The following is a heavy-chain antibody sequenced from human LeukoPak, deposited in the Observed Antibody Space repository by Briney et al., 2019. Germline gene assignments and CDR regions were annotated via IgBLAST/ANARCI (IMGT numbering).Heavy chain of an antibody. Sequence: PESLSLTCVVAGYSFSSVYIWGGIPQPPGKGREWIGSIYHGGDTYYNQTLMMRVTLSVAPSKNQFSPRVSYVTAGHTATDLCAAGQQLERPYFDYWGQGTQVTVSS. V-gene: IGHV4-38-2*01. CDR2: IYHGGDT. CDR1: GYSFSSVYI. D-gene: IGHD6-13*01. J-gene: IGHJ4*02. CDR3: AAGQQLERPYFDY.